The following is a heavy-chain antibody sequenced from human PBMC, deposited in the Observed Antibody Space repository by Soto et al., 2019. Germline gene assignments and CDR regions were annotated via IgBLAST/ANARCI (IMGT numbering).Heavy chain of an antibody. CDR3: AHITLMHYGSGSQIRPLSNRYYFDY. Sequence: SGPTLVNPTQTLTLTCTFSGFSLSTSGVGVGWIRQPPGKALEWLALIYWDDDKRYSPSLKSRLTITKDTSKNQVVLTMTNMDPVDTATYYCAHITLMHYGSGSQIRPLSNRYYFDYWGQGTLVTVSS. CDR2: IYWDDDK. CDR1: GFSLSTSGVG. J-gene: IGHJ4*02. D-gene: IGHD3-10*01. V-gene: IGHV2-5*02.